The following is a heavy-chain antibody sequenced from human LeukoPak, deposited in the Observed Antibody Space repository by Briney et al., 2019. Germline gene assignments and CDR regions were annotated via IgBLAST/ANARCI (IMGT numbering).Heavy chain of an antibody. D-gene: IGHD4-23*01. CDR2: IYHSGST. V-gene: IGHV4-59*01. CDR1: GGSIRSFY. J-gene: IGHJ6*03. Sequence: SETLSLTCSVSGGSIRSFYWSWIRQPPGKGLEWIGYIYHSGSTNYNPSLKSRVTMSVDTSKNQFSLKVSSVTAADTAVYYCARERTVDPYMDVWGKGTTVTVSS. CDR3: ARERTVDPYMDV.